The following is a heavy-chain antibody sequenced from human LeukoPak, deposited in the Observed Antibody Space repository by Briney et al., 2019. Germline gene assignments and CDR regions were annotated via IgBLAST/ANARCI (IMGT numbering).Heavy chain of an antibody. J-gene: IGHJ4*02. CDR2: IYYSGST. Sequence: SQTLSLTCTVSGGSISSDAYCWSWIRQHPGKGLEWIGYIYYSGSTYYNPSLKSRVTISVDTSKNQFSLKLSSVTAADTAVYYCARVHYDILTGYTYFFDYWGQGTLVTVSS. V-gene: IGHV4-31*03. D-gene: IGHD3-9*01. CDR3: ARVHYDILTGYTYFFDY. CDR1: GGSISSDAYC.